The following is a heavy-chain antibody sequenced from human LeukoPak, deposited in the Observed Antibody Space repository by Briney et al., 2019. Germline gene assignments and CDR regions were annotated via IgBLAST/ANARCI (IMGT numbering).Heavy chain of an antibody. V-gene: IGHV3-7*01. J-gene: IGHJ4*02. CDR3: ARGRITMIVVVPLDY. CDR1: GFDFSTYW. D-gene: IGHD3-22*01. CDR2: INQDGSDN. Sequence: LPGGSLRLSCAASGFDFSTYWMTWVRQAPEKGLEWVASINQDGSDNRYVDSVKGRFTISRDNSKNTLYLQMNSLRAEDTAVYYCARGRITMIVVVPLDYWGQGTLVTVSS.